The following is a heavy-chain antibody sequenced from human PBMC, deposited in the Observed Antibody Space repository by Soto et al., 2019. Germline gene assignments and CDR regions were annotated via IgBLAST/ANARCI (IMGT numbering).Heavy chain of an antibody. D-gene: IGHD2-15*01. J-gene: IGHJ6*02. CDR2: IWYDGSNK. CDR1: GFTFSSYG. V-gene: IGHV3-33*01. Sequence: AGCLGLSCASSGFTFSSYGIHWVRQAPVKGLYWVAVIWYDGSNKYYADSVKGRFTISRDNSKNTLYLQMNSLRAEDTAVYYCARAYSGRLPRRADYYYALDVWGQGTMVTVSS. CDR3: ARAYSGRLPRRADYYYALDV.